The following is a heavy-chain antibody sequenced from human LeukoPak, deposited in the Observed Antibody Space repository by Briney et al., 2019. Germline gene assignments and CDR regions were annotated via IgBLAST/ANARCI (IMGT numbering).Heavy chain of an antibody. CDR1: GFIFSTYG. V-gene: IGHV3-33*01. Sequence: GRSLRLSRAASGFIFSTYGMHWVHQAPGKGLEWVAVIWYDGSNRNYADSVKGRFTISRDNSKNTVYLQMNSLRGEDTAVYYCARERGSGGHYAIDIWGQGTMVTVSS. CDR2: IWYDGSNR. J-gene: IGHJ3*02. D-gene: IGHD3-10*01. CDR3: ARERGSGGHYAIDI.